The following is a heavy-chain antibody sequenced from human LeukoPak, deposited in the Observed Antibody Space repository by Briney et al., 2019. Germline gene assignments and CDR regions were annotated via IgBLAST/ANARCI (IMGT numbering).Heavy chain of an antibody. V-gene: IGHV1-46*01. Sequence: ASVKVSCKASGYTFSSYYMHWVRQAPGQGLEWMGMINPSGGSTFYAQKFQGRVTMTSDTSTSTVYMDLRSLRSEDTAVYYCARLLWFGEADAFDIWGQGTMVTVSS. J-gene: IGHJ3*02. CDR2: INPSGGST. D-gene: IGHD3-10*01. CDR1: GYTFSSYY. CDR3: ARLLWFGEADAFDI.